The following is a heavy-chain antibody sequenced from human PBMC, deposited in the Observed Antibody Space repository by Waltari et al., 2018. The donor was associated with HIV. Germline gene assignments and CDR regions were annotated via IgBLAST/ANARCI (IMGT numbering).Heavy chain of an antibody. CDR2: IKEDGSEE. CDR3: VREVTASPFFNY. D-gene: IGHD2-21*02. Sequence: SNYWMSWVRHPPGKGLQWVANIKEDGSEEHYVDSVRGRFTIFRNNERNSIFLHMKNVKMADEAVYYCVREVTASPFFNYWGQGVLVTVSS. CDR1: SNYW. J-gene: IGHJ4*02. V-gene: IGHV3-7*04.